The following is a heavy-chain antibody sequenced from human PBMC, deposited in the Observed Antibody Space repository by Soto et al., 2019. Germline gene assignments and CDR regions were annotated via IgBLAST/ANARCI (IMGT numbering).Heavy chain of an antibody. CDR3: AREGTTYSSESDAFDY. CDR1: GYTFTSYY. CDR2: INPSGGYT. D-gene: IGHD3-16*01. J-gene: IGHJ4*02. Sequence: ASVKVSCKAFGYTFTSYYIHWVRQAPGQGLEWMGIINPSGGYTNYAQKLQGRVTMTRDTSTSTVYMDLSSLTSEDTAVYYCAREGTTYSSESDAFDYWGRGTLVTVSS. V-gene: IGHV1-46*04.